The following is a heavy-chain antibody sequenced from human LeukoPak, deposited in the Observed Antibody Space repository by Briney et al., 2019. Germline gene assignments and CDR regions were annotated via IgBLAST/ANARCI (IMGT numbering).Heavy chain of an antibody. V-gene: IGHV1-69*05. CDR1: GGTFSSYA. CDR2: ITPIFGTA. CDR3: ARDSRGLYYYDSSGYWSL. D-gene: IGHD3-22*01. J-gene: IGHJ3*01. Sequence: ASVKVSCKASGGTFSSYAISWVRQAPGQGLEWMGTITPIFGTANYAQKFQGRVTITTDESTSTAYMELSSLRSEDTAVYYCARDSRGLYYYDSSGYWSLWGQGTMVTVSS.